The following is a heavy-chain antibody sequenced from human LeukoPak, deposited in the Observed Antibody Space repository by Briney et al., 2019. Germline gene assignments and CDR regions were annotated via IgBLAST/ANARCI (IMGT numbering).Heavy chain of an antibody. Sequence: ASVKVSCKASGGTFSSYAISWVRQAPGQGLEWMGGIIPIFGTANYAQKFQGRVTITADESTSTAYMELSSLRSEDTAVYYCARSVGYDWDWFDPWGQGTLSPSPQ. D-gene: IGHD5-12*01. CDR3: ARSVGYDWDWFDP. J-gene: IGHJ5*02. CDR2: IIPIFGTA. V-gene: IGHV1-69*13. CDR1: GGTFSSYA.